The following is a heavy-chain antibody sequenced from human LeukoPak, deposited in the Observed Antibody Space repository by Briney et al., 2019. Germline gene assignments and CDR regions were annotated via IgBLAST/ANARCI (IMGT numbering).Heavy chain of an antibody. V-gene: IGHV1-2*02. CDR3: ARGVAPWPIDYFDY. J-gene: IGHJ4*02. D-gene: IGHD2-15*01. CDR1: GYTFTGYY. Sequence: GASVKVSCKASGYTFTGYYMHWVRQAPGQGLEWMGWINPNSGGTNYAQKFQGRVTMTRDTSISTAYMELSRLRSDDTAVYYCARGVAPWPIDYFDYWGQGTLVTVSS. CDR2: INPNSGGT.